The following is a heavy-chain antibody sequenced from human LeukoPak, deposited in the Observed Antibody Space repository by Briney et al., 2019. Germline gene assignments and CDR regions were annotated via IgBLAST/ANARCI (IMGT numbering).Heavy chain of an antibody. CDR1: GFTFSSYA. CDR3: ARSYYYDSSGSSRY. V-gene: IGHV3-30-3*01. Sequence: GSLRLSCAASGFTFSSYAMHWVRQAPGKGLEWVAVISYDGSNKYYADSVKGRFTISRDNSKNTLYLQMNSLRAEDTAVYYCARSYYYDSSGSSRYWGQGTLVTVSS. J-gene: IGHJ4*02. CDR2: ISYDGSNK. D-gene: IGHD3-22*01.